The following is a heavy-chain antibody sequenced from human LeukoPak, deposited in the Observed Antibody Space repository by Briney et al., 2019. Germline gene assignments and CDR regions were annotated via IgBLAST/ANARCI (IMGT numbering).Heavy chain of an antibody. J-gene: IGHJ1*01. D-gene: IGHD6-19*01. CDR2: INHRGST. Sequence: PSETLSLTCAVYGGSFSGYYWSWIRHPPAKGQEWIGEINHRGSTNYNPSLKSRATISVDTSKYQFSLKLSSVTAADTAVYYCARGRPITLLGSGWYQKYFQHWGQGTLVTVSS. CDR3: ARGRPITLLGSGWYQKYFQH. V-gene: IGHV4-34*01. CDR1: GGSFSGYY.